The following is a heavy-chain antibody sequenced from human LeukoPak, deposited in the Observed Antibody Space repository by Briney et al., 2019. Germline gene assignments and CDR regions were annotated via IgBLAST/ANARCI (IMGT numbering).Heavy chain of an antibody. CDR2: IYYSGST. V-gene: IGHV4-31*03. J-gene: IGHJ3*02. D-gene: IGHD3-10*01. CDR3: ARVGYGSGPHDAFDI. Sequence: TSETLSLTCTVSGGSISSGGYYWSWIRQHPGKGLEWIGYIYYSGSTYYNPSLKSRVTISVDTSKNQFSLKLSSVTAADTAVYYCARVGYGSGPHDAFDIWGQGTMVTVSS. CDR1: GGSISSGGYY.